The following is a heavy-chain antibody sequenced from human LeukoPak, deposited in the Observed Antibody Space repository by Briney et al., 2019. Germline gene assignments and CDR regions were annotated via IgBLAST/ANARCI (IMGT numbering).Heavy chain of an antibody. CDR1: GFTFSSYA. CDR3: AKDYGPGFGEFYTPFDY. CDR2: ISGSGGST. V-gene: IGHV3-23*01. Sequence: GGSLRLSCAASGFTFSSYAMSWVRQAPGKGLEWVSAISGSGGSTYYADSVKGRFTISRDNSKNTLYLQMNSLGAEDTAVYYCAKDYGPGFGEFYTPFDYWGQGTLVTVSS. J-gene: IGHJ4*02. D-gene: IGHD3-10*01.